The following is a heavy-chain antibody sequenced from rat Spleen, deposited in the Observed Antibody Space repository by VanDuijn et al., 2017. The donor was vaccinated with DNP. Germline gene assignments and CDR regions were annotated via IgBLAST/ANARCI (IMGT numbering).Heavy chain of an antibody. CDR2: ITSSGGST. V-gene: IGHV5-31*01. CDR1: GFTFNNYW. Sequence: EVQLVESGGDLVQPGRSLKLSCVASGFTFNNYWMTWIRQVPGKGLEWVASITSSGGSTYYPDSVKGRFTISRDNAKNTLYLQMNSLRSEDTATYYCARIPFGVNAMDAWGQGTSVTVSS. D-gene: IGHD4-5*01. CDR3: ARIPFGVNAMDA. J-gene: IGHJ4*01.